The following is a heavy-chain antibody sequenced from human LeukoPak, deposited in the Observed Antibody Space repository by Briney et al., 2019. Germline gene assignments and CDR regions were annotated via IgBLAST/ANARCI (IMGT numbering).Heavy chain of an antibody. D-gene: IGHD1-26*01. V-gene: IGHV1-3*01. Sequence: GESLKISCKGSGYSFTGYWIGWVRQAPGQRLEWMGWINVGNGNTKYSQKFQGRVTITRDTSASTACMEVSSLRSEDTAVYYCARELLRSDGFDYWAREPWSPSPQ. CDR2: INVGNGNT. J-gene: IGHJ4*02. CDR1: GYSFTGYW. CDR3: ARELLRSDGFDY.